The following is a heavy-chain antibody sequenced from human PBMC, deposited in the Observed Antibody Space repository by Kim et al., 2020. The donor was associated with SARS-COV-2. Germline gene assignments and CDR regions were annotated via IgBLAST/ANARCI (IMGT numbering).Heavy chain of an antibody. CDR3: ASLRIAVAAYWGFDY. D-gene: IGHD6-19*01. V-gene: IGHV1-69*01. Sequence: QKFQGRVTITADESTSTAYMELSSLRSEDTAVYYCASLRIAVAAYWGFDYWGQGTLVTVSS. J-gene: IGHJ4*02.